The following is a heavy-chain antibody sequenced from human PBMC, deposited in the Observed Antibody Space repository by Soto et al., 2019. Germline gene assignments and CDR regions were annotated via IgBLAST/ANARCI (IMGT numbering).Heavy chain of an antibody. Sequence: QITLKESGPTLVKPTQTLTLTCTFSGFSLSTSGVGVGWIRQPPGKALEWLALIYWDDDKRYSPSLKSRLTITKEPSKNQVVLTMTNMDPVDTATYYCANMSAGYSSCWRDYWGQGTLVTVSS. J-gene: IGHJ4*02. V-gene: IGHV2-5*02. CDR3: ANMSAGYSSCWRDY. CDR2: IYWDDDK. CDR1: GFSLSTSGVG. D-gene: IGHD6-19*01.